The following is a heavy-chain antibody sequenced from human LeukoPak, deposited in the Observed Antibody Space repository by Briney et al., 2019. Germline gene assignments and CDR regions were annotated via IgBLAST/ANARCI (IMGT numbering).Heavy chain of an antibody. Sequence: PGGSLRLSCAASGFTFSSYAMNWVRQAPGKGLEWVSDISGSGGTTHYADSVKGRFTISRDNSKNTLYLQMNSLRAEDTAVYYCAKERMTTTSCDYWGQGTLVTVSS. D-gene: IGHD4-11*01. CDR1: GFTFSSYA. J-gene: IGHJ4*02. CDR3: AKERMTTTSCDY. V-gene: IGHV3-23*01. CDR2: ISGSGGTT.